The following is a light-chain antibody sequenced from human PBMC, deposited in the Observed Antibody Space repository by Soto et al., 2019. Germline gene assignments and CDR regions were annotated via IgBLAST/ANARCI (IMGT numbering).Light chain of an antibody. CDR3: QQYNSYSLT. CDR1: HSISSW. J-gene: IGKJ5*01. V-gene: IGKV1-5*01. Sequence: DIQMTQSPSTLSASVGDRVTITCRASHSISSWLAWYQQKPGKAPKLLIYDASSLESGVPSRYSGSVSGTEFTLTISSLQADDFATYYCQQYNSYSLTFGEGTRLELK. CDR2: DAS.